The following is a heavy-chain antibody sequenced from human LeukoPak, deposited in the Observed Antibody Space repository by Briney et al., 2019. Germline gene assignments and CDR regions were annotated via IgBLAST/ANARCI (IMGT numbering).Heavy chain of an antibody. D-gene: IGHD6-19*01. CDR3: ARSSPASFRPHSIGWDINAFDI. CDR1: GYTFTSYA. J-gene: IGHJ3*02. V-gene: IGHV1-3*01. Sequence: ASVKVSCKASGYTFTSYAMHWVRQAPGQRLEWMGWINAGNGNTKYSQKFQGRVTITRDTSASTAYMELSSLRSEDTAVYYCARSSPASFRPHSIGWDINAFDIWGQGTMVTVSS. CDR2: INAGNGNT.